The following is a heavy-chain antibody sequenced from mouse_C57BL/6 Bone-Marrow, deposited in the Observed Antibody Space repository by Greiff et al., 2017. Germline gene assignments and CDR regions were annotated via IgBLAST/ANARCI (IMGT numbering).Heavy chain of an antibody. CDR1: GYTFTSYW. Sequence: VQLQQPGAELVMPGASVKLSCKASGYTFTSYWMHWVKQRPGQGLEWIGEIDPSDSYTNYNQKFKGKSTLTVDKSSSTAYMQLSSLTSEDSAVYYCARGRGRAMDYWGQGTSVTVSS. CDR3: ARGRGRAMDY. CDR2: IDPSDSYT. J-gene: IGHJ4*01. V-gene: IGHV1-69*01.